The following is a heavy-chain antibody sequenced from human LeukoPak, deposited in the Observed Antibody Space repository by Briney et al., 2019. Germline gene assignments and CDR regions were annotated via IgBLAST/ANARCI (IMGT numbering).Heavy chain of an antibody. J-gene: IGHJ3*02. D-gene: IGHD4-17*01. V-gene: IGHV4-59*01. CDR3: VRRYGDNVAFDI. CDR1: GGSISSFY. Sequence: PSETLSLTCTVSGGSISSFYWTWIRQPPGKGLEWIGYIHNSGNTNYNPSLKSRATISVDTSENQFSLRLSSVTAADTAAYYCVRRYGDNVAFDIWGQGTMVIVSS. CDR2: IHNSGNT.